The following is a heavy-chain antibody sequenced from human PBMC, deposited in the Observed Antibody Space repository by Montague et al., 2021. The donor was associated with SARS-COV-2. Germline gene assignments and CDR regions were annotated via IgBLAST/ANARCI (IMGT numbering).Heavy chain of an antibody. J-gene: IGHJ3*02. D-gene: IGHD1-26*01. Sequence: SLRLSLSASGFTFSSYAMHWVRQAPGKGLEWVAVISYDGSNKYYADSVKGRFTISRDNSKNTLYLQMNSLRAEDTAVYYCARPSSGSYYHAFDIWGQGTMVTVSS. CDR1: GFTFSSYA. V-gene: IGHV3-30-3*01. CDR3: ARPSSGSYYHAFDI. CDR2: ISYDGSNK.